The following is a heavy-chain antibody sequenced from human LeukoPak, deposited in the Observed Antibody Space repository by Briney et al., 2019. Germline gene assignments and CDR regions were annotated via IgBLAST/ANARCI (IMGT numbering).Heavy chain of an antibody. CDR1: GFTFSSYA. CDR2: ISGSGGST. J-gene: IGHJ4*02. Sequence: PGGSLRLSCAASGFTFSSYAMSWVRQAPGKGLEWVSAISGSGGSTYYADSVKGRFTISRDNSKNTLYLQMNSLRAEDTAVYYCAKKAGAYYDSSGYKRYFDYWGQGTLVTVSS. V-gene: IGHV3-23*01. CDR3: AKKAGAYYDSSGYKRYFDY. D-gene: IGHD3-22*01.